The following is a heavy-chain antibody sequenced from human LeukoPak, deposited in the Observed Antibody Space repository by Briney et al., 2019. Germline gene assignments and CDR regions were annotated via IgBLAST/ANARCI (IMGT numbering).Heavy chain of an antibody. J-gene: IGHJ4*02. Sequence: AGGSLRLSCGASGFTFSSYWMHWVHQAPGKGLLWVSRINSDGSSTSYADSVKGRFTISRDNAKNTLYLQMNGLRAEDTAVYYCTRSVYSSSSFDYWGQGTLVTVSS. CDR2: INSDGSST. CDR1: GFTFSSYW. D-gene: IGHD6-6*01. CDR3: TRSVYSSSSFDY. V-gene: IGHV3-74*01.